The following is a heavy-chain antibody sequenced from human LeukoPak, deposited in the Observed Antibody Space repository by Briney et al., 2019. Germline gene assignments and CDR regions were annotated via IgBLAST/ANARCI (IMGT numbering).Heavy chain of an antibody. V-gene: IGHV1-46*01. CDR1: GYTFTSYY. CDR3: AREVMDNLRFDY. Sequence: ASVKVSCKASGYTFTSYYMHWVRQAPGQGLEWMGIINPSGGNTSYAQKFQGRLTMTRDTSTNTVYMELTSLRSEDTAVYYCAREVMDNLRFDYWGQGTLVTVSS. D-gene: IGHD1-14*01. J-gene: IGHJ4*02. CDR2: INPSGGNT.